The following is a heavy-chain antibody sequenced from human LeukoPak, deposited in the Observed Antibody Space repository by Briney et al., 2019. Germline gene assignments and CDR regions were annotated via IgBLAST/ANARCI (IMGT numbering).Heavy chain of an antibody. CDR1: GDSMSNFH. D-gene: IGHD3-10*01. Sequence: SETLSLTCTVSGDSMSNFHWTWIRQPPGKELEWIGSISYSGTTDYNPSLKGRVTMSVDTSKKQYFLKLNSVTAADTAVFYCARSALVRGGSTWGQGTLVTVSS. CDR2: ISYSGTT. CDR3: ARSALVRGGST. V-gene: IGHV4-59*01. J-gene: IGHJ5*02.